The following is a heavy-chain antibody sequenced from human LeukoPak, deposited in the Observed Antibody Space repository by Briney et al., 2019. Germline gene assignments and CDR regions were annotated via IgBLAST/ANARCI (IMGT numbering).Heavy chain of an antibody. CDR1: TFSFSTYG. CDR3: ARDRGGGHMDV. J-gene: IGHJ6*03. CDR2: IGTTGDT. Sequence: GGSLRLSCAASTFSFSTYGMPWVRQATGKGLEWVSAIGTTGDTYYPGSVKGRFTISRENAKNSLYLQMNSLRAGDTAVYYCARDRGGGHMDVWGKGTTVTISS. V-gene: IGHV3-13*01. D-gene: IGHD2-15*01.